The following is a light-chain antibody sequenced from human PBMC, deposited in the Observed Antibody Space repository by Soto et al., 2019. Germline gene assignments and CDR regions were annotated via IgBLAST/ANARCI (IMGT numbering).Light chain of an antibody. Sequence: DIQMTQSPSSLSASVGGRVTITCRASQSISSYLNWYQQKPGKAPKLLIYAASSLQSGVPSRFSGSGSGTDFTLTISSLQPEDFAIYYYQKSYSTPRTFGGGTKVEIK. V-gene: IGKV1-39*01. CDR2: AAS. CDR1: QSISSY. CDR3: QKSYSTPRT. J-gene: IGKJ4*01.